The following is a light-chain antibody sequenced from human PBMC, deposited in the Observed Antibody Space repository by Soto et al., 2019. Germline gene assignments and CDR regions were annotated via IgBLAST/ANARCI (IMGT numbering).Light chain of an antibody. CDR3: QQRSNWRRT. Sequence: EIVLAQSPATLSLSPGERATLACRASQNISVYLAWYRQKPGQAPRLLIYDASNRATGIPARFSGSGSGTDFTLTISSLEPEDFAVYYCQQRSNWRRTFGQGTKVDI. J-gene: IGKJ1*01. V-gene: IGKV3-11*01. CDR1: QNISVY. CDR2: DAS.